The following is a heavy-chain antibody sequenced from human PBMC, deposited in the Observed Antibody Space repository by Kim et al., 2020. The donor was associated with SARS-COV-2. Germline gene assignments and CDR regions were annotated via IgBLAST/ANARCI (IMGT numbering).Heavy chain of an antibody. J-gene: IGHJ4*02. Sequence: SQKFQGRVTITRDTSASTAYMELSSLRSEDTAVYYCASPQSSSWYSAFDYWGQGTLVTVSS. V-gene: IGHV1-3*01. CDR3: ASPQSSSWYSAFDY. D-gene: IGHD6-13*01.